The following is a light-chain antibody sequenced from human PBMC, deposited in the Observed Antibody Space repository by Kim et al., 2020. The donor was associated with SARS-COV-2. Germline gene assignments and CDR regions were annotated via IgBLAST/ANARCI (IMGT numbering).Light chain of an antibody. CDR2: GAS. Sequence: SVSPGERVTLSCRASQSVALLAWYQQKPGRAPRLVIHGASTRATGIPARFSGSGSETEFTLTISSLQSEDFAIYYCQQYNEWPSTFGQGTRLEIK. CDR1: QSVALL. V-gene: IGKV3-15*01. CDR3: QQYNEWPST. J-gene: IGKJ5*01.